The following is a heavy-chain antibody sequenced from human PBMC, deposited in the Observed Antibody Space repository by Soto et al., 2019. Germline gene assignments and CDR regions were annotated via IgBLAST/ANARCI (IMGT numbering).Heavy chain of an antibody. CDR3: VKGEYYYDSSGYYPFDY. J-gene: IGHJ4*02. V-gene: IGHV3-64D*06. Sequence: GGSLRLSCSASGFTFSIYTMHWVRQAPWKGLEYVSSISTDGGNTHYADSVKGRFTISRDNSKNTVYLQMSSLRAEDTAVYYCVKGEYYYDSSGYYPFDYWGQGTLVTVSS. D-gene: IGHD3-22*01. CDR2: ISTDGGNT. CDR1: GFTFSIYT.